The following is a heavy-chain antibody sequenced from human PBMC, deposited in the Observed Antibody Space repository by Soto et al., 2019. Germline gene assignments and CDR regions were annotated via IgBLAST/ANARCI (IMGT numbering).Heavy chain of an antibody. CDR2: ISYDGSNK. CDR1: GFSFSSYA. J-gene: IGHJ6*02. CDR3: ARDAYCSSTSCYDQPYYYGMDV. Sequence: PWGSLRLSCAASGFSFSSYAMHWVRQAPGKGLEWVAVISYDGSNKYYADSVKGRFTISRDNSKNTLYLQMNSLRAEDTAVYYCARDAYCSSTSCYDQPYYYGMDVWGQGTTVTVSS. D-gene: IGHD2-2*01. V-gene: IGHV3-30-3*01.